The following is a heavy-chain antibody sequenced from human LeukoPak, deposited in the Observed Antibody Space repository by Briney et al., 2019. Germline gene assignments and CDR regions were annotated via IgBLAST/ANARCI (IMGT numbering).Heavy chain of an antibody. J-gene: IGHJ2*01. Sequence: PGGSLRLSCAASGITFSRYGMHWVRQAPGKGLEWVAVISYDGGDKYYTDSVKGRFTISRDNSKNTLYLQMNSLRAEDTAVYYCAKNSLAATGEIDWYFDLWGRGPVASVSS. V-gene: IGHV3-30*18. CDR3: AKNSLAATGEIDWYFDL. D-gene: IGHD6-13*01. CDR1: GITFSRYG. CDR2: ISYDGGDK.